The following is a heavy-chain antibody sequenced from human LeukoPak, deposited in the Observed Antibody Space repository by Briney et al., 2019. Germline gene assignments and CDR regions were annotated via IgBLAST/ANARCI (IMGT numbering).Heavy chain of an antibody. CDR1: GFTFSSYG. Sequence: QAGGSLRLSCAASGFTFSSYGMHWVRQAPGKGLEWVAVISYDGSNKYYVDSVKGRFTISRDNSKNTLYLQMNSLRAEDTAVYYCAKDSSSWYTPPLGDYFDYWGQGTLVTVSS. CDR2: ISYDGSNK. D-gene: IGHD6-13*01. CDR3: AKDSSSWYTPPLGDYFDY. J-gene: IGHJ4*02. V-gene: IGHV3-30*18.